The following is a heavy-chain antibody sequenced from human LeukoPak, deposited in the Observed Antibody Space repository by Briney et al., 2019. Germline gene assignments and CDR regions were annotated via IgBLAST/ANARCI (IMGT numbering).Heavy chain of an antibody. V-gene: IGHV1-2*02. CDR3: ARVGEGPTPNPMDV. Sequence: ASVKVSCKASGYTFTDYFMHWVRQAPGRGLEWVGWISPKRGDTKSAQKFEGRVTMTRDTSLSTAYLELSGLRSADTALYYCARVGEGPTPNPMDVWGTGTTVIVS. CDR2: ISPKRGDT. D-gene: IGHD2-21*01. J-gene: IGHJ6*03. CDR1: GYTFTDYF.